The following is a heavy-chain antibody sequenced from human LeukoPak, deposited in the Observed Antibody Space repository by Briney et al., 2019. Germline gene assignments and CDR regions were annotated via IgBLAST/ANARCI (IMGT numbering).Heavy chain of an antibody. Sequence: GESLKISCQGSGYSFTSYWISWLRQMPGKGLEWMGRIDPSDSYTNYSPSFQGHVTISADKSISTAYLQWSSLKASDTAMYYCARKGTWNKMTYYFDYGGQGTLVTVSS. J-gene: IGHJ4*02. D-gene: IGHD1-1*01. V-gene: IGHV5-10-1*01. CDR1: GYSFTSYW. CDR2: IDPSDSYT. CDR3: ARKGTWNKMTYYFDY.